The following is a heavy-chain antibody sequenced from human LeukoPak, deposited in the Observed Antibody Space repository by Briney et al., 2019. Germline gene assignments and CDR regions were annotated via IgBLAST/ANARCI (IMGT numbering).Heavy chain of an antibody. CDR1: GGSISSYH. D-gene: IGHD6-19*01. V-gene: IGHV4-59*01. J-gene: IGHJ4*02. Sequence: SETLSLTCTVSGGSISSYHWSWIRQPPGKGLECIGYIYYSGSTNYNPSLKSRVTISVDTSKNQFSLKLSSVTAADTAVYYCARAGNSGLNPGYWGQGTLVTVSS. CDR2: IYYSGST. CDR3: ARAGNSGLNPGY.